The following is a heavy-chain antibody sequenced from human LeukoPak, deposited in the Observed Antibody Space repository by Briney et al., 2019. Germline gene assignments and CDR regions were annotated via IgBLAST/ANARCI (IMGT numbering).Heavy chain of an antibody. V-gene: IGHV3-23*01. D-gene: IGHD1-1*01. J-gene: IGHJ4*02. CDR1: GFTFRSHA. CDR2: IYENGGTT. CDR3: AKMGTTGIYFDY. Sequence: GGSLRLSCVGSGFTFRSHAMSWVRQAPEKGLEFVSGIYENGGTTYYADSVKGRFTISRDNSKNTLYLQMNSLRAEDTAVYYCAKMGTTGIYFDYWGQGTLVTVSS.